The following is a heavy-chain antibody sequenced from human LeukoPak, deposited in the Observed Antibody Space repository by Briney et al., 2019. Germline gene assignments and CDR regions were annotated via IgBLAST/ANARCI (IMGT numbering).Heavy chain of an antibody. CDR2: IIPIFGTA. J-gene: IGHJ4*02. V-gene: IGHV1-69*05. Sequence: SVKVSCKASGGTFSSYAISWVRQAPGQGLEWMGRIIPIFGTANYAQKFQGRVTITTDESTSTAYMELSSLRSEDTAVYYCLIVVTAVYYFDDGGQGTLVTVSS. CDR1: GGTFSSYA. CDR3: LIVVTAVYYFDD. D-gene: IGHD2-21*02.